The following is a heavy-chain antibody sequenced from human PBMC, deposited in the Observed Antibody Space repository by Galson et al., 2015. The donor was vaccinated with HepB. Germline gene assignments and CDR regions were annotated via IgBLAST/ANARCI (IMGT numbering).Heavy chain of an antibody. Sequence: SLRLSCAASGIPFTNAWVRWVRQAPGKGLEWVGRIKSKRDGETTDYAEPVKGRFTISRDDSKKTLYLQVNSLESEDTAMYYCATEFYWYFDLWGRGTLVTVSS. CDR1: GIPFTNAW. CDR3: ATEFYWYFDL. V-gene: IGHV3-15*01. CDR2: IKSKRDGETT. J-gene: IGHJ2*01.